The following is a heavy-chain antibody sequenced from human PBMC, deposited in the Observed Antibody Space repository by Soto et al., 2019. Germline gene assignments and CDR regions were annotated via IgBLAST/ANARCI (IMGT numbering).Heavy chain of an antibody. J-gene: IGHJ6*02. CDR1: GGTFSSYA. D-gene: IGHD2-8*01. Sequence: QVQLVQTGAEVKKPGSSVKVSCKASGGTFSSYAISWVRQAPGQGLEWMGGIIPIFGTANYAQKFQGRVTITADESTSTAYMELSSLRSEDTAVYYCARDHGVYAISYYGMDVWGQGTTVTVSS. V-gene: IGHV1-69*12. CDR2: IIPIFGTA. CDR3: ARDHGVYAISYYGMDV.